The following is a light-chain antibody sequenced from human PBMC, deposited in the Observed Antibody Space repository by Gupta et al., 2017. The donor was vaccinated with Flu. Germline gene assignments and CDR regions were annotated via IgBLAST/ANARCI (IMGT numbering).Light chain of an antibody. V-gene: IGLV2-14*01. CDR1: SSDGGDYNY. CDR2: EVS. Sequence: SALTHPASVAASPVQSLTISCTGTSSDGGDYNYVSWYQQHPGKATKLMIYEVSNRHSGVANRFSGSKSGNTATLTISGLQAEDEADYYCTSYTTSSTLSWVFGGGTKLTVL. J-gene: IGLJ3*02. CDR3: TSYTTSSTLSWV.